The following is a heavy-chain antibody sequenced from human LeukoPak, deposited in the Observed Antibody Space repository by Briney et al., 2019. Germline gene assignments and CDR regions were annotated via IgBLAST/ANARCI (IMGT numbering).Heavy chain of an antibody. D-gene: IGHD3-9*01. J-gene: IGHJ4*02. CDR2: ISSSGSTI. CDR1: GFTFSSYE. Sequence: GGSLRLSCAASGFTFSSYEMNWVRQAPGKGLEWVSYISSSGSTIYYADSVKGRFTISRDNAKNSLYLQMNSLRAEDTAAYYCARRAAGYSLELDYWGQGTLVTVSS. V-gene: IGHV3-48*03. CDR3: ARRAAGYSLELDY.